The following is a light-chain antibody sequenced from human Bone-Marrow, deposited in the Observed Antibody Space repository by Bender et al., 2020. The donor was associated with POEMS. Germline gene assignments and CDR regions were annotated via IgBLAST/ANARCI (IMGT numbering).Light chain of an antibody. J-gene: IGLJ2*01. CDR3: QIWDASSDHPGI. CDR1: NIGRRS. V-gene: IGLV3-21*02. CDR2: DNS. Sequence: SYVLTQPPSVSVAPGQTARVTCGGDNIGRRSVHWFQQKPGQAPILVVYDNSARPSGIPERFTGSNSGDTASLTISRVEAGDEADYYCQIWDASSDHPGIFGGGTKVTVL.